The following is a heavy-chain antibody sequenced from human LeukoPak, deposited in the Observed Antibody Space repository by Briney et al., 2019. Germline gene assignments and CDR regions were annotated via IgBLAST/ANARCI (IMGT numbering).Heavy chain of an antibody. CDR1: GFTFSSYW. D-gene: IGHD5-12*01. CDR3: AREGRVSGYDFDC. V-gene: IGHV3-74*03. Sequence: GGSLRLSCAASGFTFSSYWMHWVRHAPGKGLVWVSRINSDGSSITYADSVKGRFTISRDNAKNTLYLQMNSLRVEDTAVYYCAREGRVSGYDFDCRGQGTLVTVSS. CDR2: INSDGSSI. J-gene: IGHJ4*02.